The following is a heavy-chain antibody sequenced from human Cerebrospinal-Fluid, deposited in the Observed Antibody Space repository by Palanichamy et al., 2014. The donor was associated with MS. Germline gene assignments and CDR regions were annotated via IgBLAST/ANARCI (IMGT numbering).Heavy chain of an antibody. CDR3: ARGRCGTWYCGMDV. Sequence: QVQLQQWGAGLWKPSETLSLTCAISGRSFSGYYWNWIRQPPGKGLEWIAEINHSGSTTYNPSLKSRVTISMDTSKNQFSLKLNSVTAADTAVYYCARGRCGTWYCGMDVWGQGTTVTVSS. V-gene: IGHV4-34*01. CDR2: INHSGST. J-gene: IGHJ6*02. CDR1: GRSFSGYY. D-gene: IGHD4-17*01.